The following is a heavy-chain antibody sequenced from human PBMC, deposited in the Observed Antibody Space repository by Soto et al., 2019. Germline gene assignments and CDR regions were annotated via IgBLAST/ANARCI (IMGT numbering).Heavy chain of an antibody. Sequence: ASVKVSCKASGGTFSSYTISWVRQAPGQGLEWMGWISAYNGNTNYAQKLQGRVTMTTDTSTSTAYMELRSLRSDDTAVYYCARDRDDFWSGYSFPPYYYYYMDVRGKGTTVTVSS. CDR2: ISAYNGNT. D-gene: IGHD3-3*01. CDR3: ARDRDDFWSGYSFPPYYYYYMDV. CDR1: GGTFSSYT. J-gene: IGHJ6*03. V-gene: IGHV1-18*01.